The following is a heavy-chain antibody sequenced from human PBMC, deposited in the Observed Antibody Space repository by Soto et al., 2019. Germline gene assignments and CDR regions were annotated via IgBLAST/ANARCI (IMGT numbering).Heavy chain of an antibody. D-gene: IGHD6-13*01. CDR1: GYTFTSYG. J-gene: IGHJ5*02. Sequence: QVQLVQSGAEVKKPGASVKVSCKASGYTFTSYGISWVRPSPGQGLAWMGWISAYNGNTNYAQKLQGRVTMTTDTSTSTAYLELRIVRCDDTAVYYCARRLSIAAAPWFDPWGQGTLVTVSS. CDR2: ISAYNGNT. V-gene: IGHV1-18*01. CDR3: ARRLSIAAAPWFDP.